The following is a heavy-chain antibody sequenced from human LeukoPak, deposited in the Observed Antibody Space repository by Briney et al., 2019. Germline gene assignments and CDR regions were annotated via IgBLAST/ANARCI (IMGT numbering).Heavy chain of an antibody. CDR1: GGSISSSSYY. D-gene: IGHD6-13*01. Sequence: SETLSLTCTVSGGSISSSSYYWGWIRQPPGKGLEWIGSIYYSGSTYYNPSLKSRVTISVDRSKNQFSLKLSSVTAADTAVYYCARGGPRIIAAAGLDYWGQGTLVTVSS. J-gene: IGHJ4*02. CDR3: ARGGPRIIAAAGLDY. V-gene: IGHV4-39*07. CDR2: IYYSGST.